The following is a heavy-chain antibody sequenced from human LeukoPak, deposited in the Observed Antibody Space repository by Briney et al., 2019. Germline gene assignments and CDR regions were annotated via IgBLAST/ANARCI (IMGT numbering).Heavy chain of an antibody. CDR2: IKQDGSEK. V-gene: IGHV3-7*01. J-gene: IGHJ6*03. CDR3: ARDLGIDYYYYMDV. CDR1: GFTFSSYW. Sequence: GGSLRLSCAASGFTFSSYWMSWVRQAPGKGLEWVANIKQDGSEKYYVDSVKGRFTISRDNAKNSLYLQMNSLRADNTAVYYCARDLGIDYYYYMDVGGKGTTVTVSS.